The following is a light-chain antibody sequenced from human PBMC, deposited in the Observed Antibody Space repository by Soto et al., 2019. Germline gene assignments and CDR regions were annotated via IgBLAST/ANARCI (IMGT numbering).Light chain of an antibody. CDR2: GAS. CDR3: LRHNTYPLS. V-gene: IGKV1-17*03. CDR1: QAISHY. Sequence: DIQMTQSPSAMSASVGDRVTITCRASQAISHYLAWFHQRPGKVPKRLIYGASTLGSGVPSRFSGSGSGTDSTLTISSLQSEDCGTYYCLRHNTYPLSFGGGTKVDIK. J-gene: IGKJ4*01.